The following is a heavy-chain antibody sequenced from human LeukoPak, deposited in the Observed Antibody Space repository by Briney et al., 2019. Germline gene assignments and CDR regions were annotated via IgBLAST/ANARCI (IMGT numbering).Heavy chain of an antibody. V-gene: IGHV3-66*01. CDR3: ARDPLWGYGSGSYYVN. D-gene: IGHD3-10*01. CDR2: IYSGGST. J-gene: IGHJ4*02. CDR1: GFTLSSYA. Sequence: GGSLRLSCAASGFTLSSYAMSWVRQAPGKGLEWVSVIYSGGSTYYADSVKGRFTISRDNSKNTLYLQMNSLRAEDTAVYYCARDPLWGYGSGSYYVNWGQGTLVTVSS.